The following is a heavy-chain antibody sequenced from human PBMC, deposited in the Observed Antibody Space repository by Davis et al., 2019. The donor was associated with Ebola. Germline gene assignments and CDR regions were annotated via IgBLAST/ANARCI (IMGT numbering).Heavy chain of an antibody. V-gene: IGHV4-34*01. D-gene: IGHD3-9*01. Sequence: MPGGSLRLSCAVYGGSFSGYYWSWIRQPPGKGLEWIGEINHRGSTNYNPSLKSRVTISVDTSKNQFSLKLSSVTAADTAVYYCARGVRRYFDSRNDYWGQGTLVTVSS. CDR2: INHRGST. J-gene: IGHJ4*02. CDR3: ARGVRRYFDSRNDY. CDR1: GGSFSGYY.